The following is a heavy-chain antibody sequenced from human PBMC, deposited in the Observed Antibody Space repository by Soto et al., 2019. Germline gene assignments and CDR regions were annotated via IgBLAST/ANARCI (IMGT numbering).Heavy chain of an antibody. J-gene: IGHJ6*02. V-gene: IGHV3-30*18. Sequence: QVQLVESGGGVVQPGRSLRLSCAASGFTFSSYGMHWVRQAPGKGLEWVAVISYDGSNKYYADSVKGRFTISRDNSKNTLYLQMNSLRAKDTAVYYCAKDPHSSSWYRDYYYGMDVWGQGTTVTVSS. CDR1: GFTFSSYG. D-gene: IGHD6-13*01. CDR3: AKDPHSSSWYRDYYYGMDV. CDR2: ISYDGSNK.